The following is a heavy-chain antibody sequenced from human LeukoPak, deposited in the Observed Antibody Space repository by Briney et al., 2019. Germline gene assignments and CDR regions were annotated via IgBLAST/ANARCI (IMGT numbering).Heavy chain of an antibody. CDR2: ISAYNGNT. CDR1: GYTFTSYA. D-gene: IGHD2-15*01. Sequence: GASVKVSCKATGYTFTSYAISWVRQAPGHGLEWMGWISAYNGNTNYAQKLQGRVTMTTDTSTSTAYMELRSLRSDDTAVYYCARNRYCSGGSCRTLDFWGQGTLVTVSS. V-gene: IGHV1-18*01. CDR3: ARNRYCSGGSCRTLDF. J-gene: IGHJ4*02.